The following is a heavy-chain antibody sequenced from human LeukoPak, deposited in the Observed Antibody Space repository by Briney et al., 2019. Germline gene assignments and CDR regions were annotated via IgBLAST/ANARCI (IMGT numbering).Heavy chain of an antibody. J-gene: IGHJ4*02. Sequence: SGGSLRLSCTASGFAFDEHGMSWVRQVPGKGLEWVSGINWSGGSTGYADPLRGRFTISRDNAKNSLYLQMDSLRVEDTALYYCARAPITSPFYFDYWGQGTLVTVSS. D-gene: IGHD2-2*01. CDR2: INWSGGST. V-gene: IGHV3-20*04. CDR1: GFAFDEHG. CDR3: ARAPITSPFYFDY.